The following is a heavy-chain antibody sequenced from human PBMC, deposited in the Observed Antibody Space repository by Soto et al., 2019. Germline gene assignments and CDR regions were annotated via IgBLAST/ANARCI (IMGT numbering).Heavy chain of an antibody. J-gene: IGHJ4*02. CDR3: AKRRGAGGHFDY. CDR1: GFTFSSYA. CDR2: VSIGGST. Sequence: GGSLRLSCAASGFTFSSYAMGWVRQGPGKGLEWVAVVSIGGSTHYADSVRGRFTISRDNSKNTLSLQMNSLTAEDTAVYFCAKRRGAGGHFDYWGQGAQVTVSS. D-gene: IGHD2-15*01. V-gene: IGHV3-23*01.